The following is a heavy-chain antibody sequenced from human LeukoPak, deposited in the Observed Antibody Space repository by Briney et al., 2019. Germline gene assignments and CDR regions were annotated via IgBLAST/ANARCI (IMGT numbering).Heavy chain of an antibody. CDR1: GFTFNTYA. J-gene: IGHJ4*02. Sequence: GGSLRLSCAASGFTFNTYAMSWVRQAPGKGLEWVSTISGSGGSTYHADSVKGRFTISRDNSKNTLYLQMDSLRAEDTAVYYCAYGARYSGTYIWGQGTLVAISS. CDR3: AYGARYSGTYI. CDR2: ISGSGGST. D-gene: IGHD1-26*01. V-gene: IGHV3-23*01.